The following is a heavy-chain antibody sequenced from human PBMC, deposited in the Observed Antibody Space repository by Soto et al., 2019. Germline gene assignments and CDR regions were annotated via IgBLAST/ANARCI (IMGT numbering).Heavy chain of an antibody. Sequence: EGQLLESGGGLVKPGGSLTLSCAGSGFTFSSYAMTWVRQAPGKGLEWVSSISVTDGRRKYADSVQGRFTISTDTHKNKRNLQMNSLRADGTAVYYWATEYRDVVVVGSTRDHWYGMNVWSEGTTVIATS. CDR2: ISVTDGRR. CDR3: ATEYRDVVVVGSTRDHWYGMNV. CDR1: GFTFSSYA. J-gene: IGHJ6*02. V-gene: IGHV3-23*01. D-gene: IGHD2-15*01.